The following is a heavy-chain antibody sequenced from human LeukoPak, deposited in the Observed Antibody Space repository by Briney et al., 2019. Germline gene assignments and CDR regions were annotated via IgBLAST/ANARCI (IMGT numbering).Heavy chain of an antibody. J-gene: IGHJ4*02. V-gene: IGHV1-24*01. CDR3: AREGGGYYYDSSGYFLPLFDY. Sequence: ASVKVSCKVSGYTLTELSMHWVRQAPGKGLEWMGGFDPEDGETIYAQKFQGRVTMTEDTSTDTAYMELSSLRSEDTAVYYCAREGGGYYYDSSGYFLPLFDYWGQGTLVTVSS. CDR1: GYTLTELS. D-gene: IGHD3-22*01. CDR2: FDPEDGET.